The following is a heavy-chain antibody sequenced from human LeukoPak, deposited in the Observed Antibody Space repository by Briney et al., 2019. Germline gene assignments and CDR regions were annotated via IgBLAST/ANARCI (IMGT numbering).Heavy chain of an antibody. J-gene: IGHJ4*02. Sequence: PGRSLRLSCAASGFTFSTYAMHWDRQAPGKGLEWVAVISYDGSNKYYADSVKGRFTISRDNSKNTLYLQMNSLRAEDTAVYYCARVGTVVHFDYWGQGTLVTVSS. CDR1: GFTFSTYA. CDR2: ISYDGSNK. V-gene: IGHV3-30-3*01. D-gene: IGHD4-23*01. CDR3: ARVGTVVHFDY.